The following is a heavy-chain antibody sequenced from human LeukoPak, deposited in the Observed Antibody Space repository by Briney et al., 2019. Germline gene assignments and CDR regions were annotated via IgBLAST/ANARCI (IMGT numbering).Heavy chain of an antibody. J-gene: IGHJ3*02. Sequence: PSETLSLTCTVSGGSISSGGYYWSWIRQHPGKGLEWIGYIYYSGSTYYNPSLKSRVTISVDTSKNQFSLKLSSVTAADTAVYYCARDQSITMTEGAFDIWGQGTMVTVSS. CDR3: ARDQSITMTEGAFDI. V-gene: IGHV4-31*03. CDR2: IYYSGST. CDR1: GGSISSGGYY. D-gene: IGHD3-22*01.